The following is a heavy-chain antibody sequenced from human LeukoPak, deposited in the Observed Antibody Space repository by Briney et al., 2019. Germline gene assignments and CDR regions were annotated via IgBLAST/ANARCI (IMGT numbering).Heavy chain of an antibody. V-gene: IGHV3-48*03. CDR3: ARSEYSSSWYSTYYYYMDV. J-gene: IGHJ6*03. CDR1: GFTFSSYE. Sequence: PGGSPRLSCAASGFTFSSYEMNWVRQAPGKGLEWVSYISSSGSTIYYADSVKGRFTISRDNAKNSLYLQMNSLRAEDTAVYYCARSEYSSSWYSTYYYYMDVWGKGTTVTVSS. D-gene: IGHD6-13*01. CDR2: ISSSGSTI.